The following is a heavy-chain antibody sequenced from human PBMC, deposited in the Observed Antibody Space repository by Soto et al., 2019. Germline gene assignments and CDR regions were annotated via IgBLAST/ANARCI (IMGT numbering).Heavy chain of an antibody. Sequence: SETLSLTCTVSGGSIRSGDYYWSWIRQPPGKGLEWIGYIYYSGSTYYNTSLKSRVTISVDTSKNQFSMKLSSVTAADTAVYYCARESLNYYDSSGYPSGMDVWGQGTTVTVSS. J-gene: IGHJ6*02. CDR2: IYYSGST. D-gene: IGHD3-22*01. V-gene: IGHV4-30-4*01. CDR1: GGSIRSGDYY. CDR3: ARESLNYYDSSGYPSGMDV.